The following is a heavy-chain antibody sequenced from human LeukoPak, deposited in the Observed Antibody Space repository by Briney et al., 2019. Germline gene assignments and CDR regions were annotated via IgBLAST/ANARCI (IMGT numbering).Heavy chain of an antibody. D-gene: IGHD4-17*01. J-gene: IGHJ4*02. CDR3: ARASTPVPNLLDH. Sequence: GGSLRLSCAASGFTFSTYWMHWVRQAPGKGLVWVARINGDGSSSISAYSVKGRFTISGDNSKNTLYLQKSSRRAEDTAVYYCARASTPVPNLLDHWGRGTLVTVSS. V-gene: IGHV3-74*01. CDR1: GFTFSTYW. CDR2: INGDGSSS.